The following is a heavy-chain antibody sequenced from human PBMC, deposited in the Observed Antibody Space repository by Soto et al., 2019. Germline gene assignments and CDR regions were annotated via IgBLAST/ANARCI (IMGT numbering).Heavy chain of an antibody. D-gene: IGHD5-12*01. V-gene: IGHV3-33*01. CDR3: ARDSAWLFDS. CDR2: IWYDGSNK. Sequence: QVQLVESGGGVVQPGRSLRLSCAVSGFTYSSYGMHWVRQAPGKGLEWVAVIWYDGSNKYDADSVKGRFIISRDDSKNTLSLQMNSLRAEDTAVYYCARDSAWLFDSWGQGTLVTVSS. CDR1: GFTYSSYG. J-gene: IGHJ4*02.